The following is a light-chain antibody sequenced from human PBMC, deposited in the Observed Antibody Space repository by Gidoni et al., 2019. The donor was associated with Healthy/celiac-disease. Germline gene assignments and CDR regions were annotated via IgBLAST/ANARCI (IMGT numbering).Light chain of an antibody. CDR1: SSNIGSNT. V-gene: IGLV1-44*01. CDR2: SNN. J-gene: IGLJ7*01. CDR3: AAWDDSLNGAV. Sequence: QSVLTQPPSASGTPGQRVTISCSGSSSNIGSNTVNWYQQLPGTAPKLLIYSNNQRPSGVPDRFSGSKSGTSASLAISGLQSEDEADYYCAAWDDSLNGAVFGGGTQLXV.